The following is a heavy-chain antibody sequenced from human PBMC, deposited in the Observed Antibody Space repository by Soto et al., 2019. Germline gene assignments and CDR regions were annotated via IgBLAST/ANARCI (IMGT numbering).Heavy chain of an antibody. D-gene: IGHD5-12*01. CDR3: ARGKRDGYNFYYYYGMDV. CDR2: IYYSGST. J-gene: IGHJ6*02. CDR1: GGSISSGGYY. V-gene: IGHV4-31*03. Sequence: PSETLSLTCTVSGGSISSGGYYWSWIRHHPGKGLEWIGYIYYSGSTYYNPSLKSRVTISVDTSKNQFSLKLSSVTAADTAVYYCARGKRDGYNFYYYYGMDVWGQGTTVTVSS.